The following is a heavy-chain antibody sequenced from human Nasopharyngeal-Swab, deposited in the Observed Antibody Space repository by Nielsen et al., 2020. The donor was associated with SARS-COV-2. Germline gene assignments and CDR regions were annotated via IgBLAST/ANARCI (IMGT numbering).Heavy chain of an antibody. CDR1: GFTFNNYN. CDR3: ARDGLDYDFWSAYCMDV. D-gene: IGHD3-3*01. Sequence: GGSLRLSCAASGFTFNNYNFNWVRQAPGKGLEWVSSISSSSSYIYYADSVKGRFTISRDNAKNSLYLQMNSLRAEDTAVYYCARDGLDYDFWSAYCMDVWGQGTTVTVSS. CDR2: ISSSSSYI. V-gene: IGHV3-21*01. J-gene: IGHJ6*02.